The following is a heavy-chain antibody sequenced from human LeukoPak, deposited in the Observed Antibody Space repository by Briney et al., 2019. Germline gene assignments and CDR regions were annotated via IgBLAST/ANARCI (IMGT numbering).Heavy chain of an antibody. Sequence: RASVKVSCKASGYTFTGYYMHWVRQAPGQGLEWMGWINPNSGGTNYAQKFQGWVTMTRDTSISTAYMELSRLRSDDTAVYYCARAPPDYYGSGSLDYWGQGTLVTVSS. V-gene: IGHV1-2*04. D-gene: IGHD3-10*01. CDR2: INPNSGGT. CDR1: GYTFTGYY. J-gene: IGHJ4*02. CDR3: ARAPPDYYGSGSLDY.